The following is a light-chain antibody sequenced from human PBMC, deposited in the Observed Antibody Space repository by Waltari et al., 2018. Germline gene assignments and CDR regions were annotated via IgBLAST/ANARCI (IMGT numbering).Light chain of an antibody. V-gene: IGKV4-1*01. Sequence: DIVMTHSPDPFAVSLAERATTNRQSSPSVLYSSNNKNYLAWYQQKPGQPPKLLIYWASTRESGVPDRFSGSGSGTDFTLTISSLQAEDVAVYYCQQYYSTLLYTFGQGTKLEIK. CDR3: QQYYSTLLYT. J-gene: IGKJ2*01. CDR2: WAS. CDR1: PSVLYSSNNKNY.